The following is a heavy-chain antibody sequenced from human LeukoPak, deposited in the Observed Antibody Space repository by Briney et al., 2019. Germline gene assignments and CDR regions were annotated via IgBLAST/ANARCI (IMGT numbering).Heavy chain of an antibody. D-gene: IGHD3-16*02. CDR3: AEDLTFGGVIVLTSGAFDI. CDR2: ISGSGGST. J-gene: IGHJ3*02. Sequence: GGTLRLSYAASGCTFSSYAMSWVRQAPGKGLEWVSAISGSGGSTYYADSVKGRFTISRDNSKNTLYLQMNSLRAEDTAVYYCAEDLTFGGVIVLTSGAFDIWGQGTMVTVSS. V-gene: IGHV3-23*01. CDR1: GCTFSSYA.